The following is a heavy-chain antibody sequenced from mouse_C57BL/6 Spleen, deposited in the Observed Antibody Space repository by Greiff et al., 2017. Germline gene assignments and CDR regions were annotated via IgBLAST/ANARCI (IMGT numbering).Heavy chain of an antibody. CDR2: IYPGSGST. Sequence: VLLQQPGAELVKPGASVKMSCKASGYTFTSYWITWVKQRPGQGLEWIGDIYPGSGSTNYNEKFKSKATLTVDTSSSTAYMQLSSLTSEDSAVYYCARRGYYGSSYRAYWGQGTLVTVSA. CDR1: GYTFTSYW. D-gene: IGHD1-1*01. CDR3: ARRGYYGSSYRAY. J-gene: IGHJ3*01. V-gene: IGHV1-55*01.